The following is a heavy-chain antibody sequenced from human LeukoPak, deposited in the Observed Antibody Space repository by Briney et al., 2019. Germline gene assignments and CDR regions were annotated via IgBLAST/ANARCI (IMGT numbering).Heavy chain of an antibody. Sequence: GGSLRLSCAPSGFTFSSYWMTWVRQAPGKGLEWVATIKQDGSEEYYVDSVKGRFTIFKDNAKNSLYLQMNSLRAEDTAVYYCARHIDWKFDYWGQGTLVTVSS. CDR1: GFTFSSYW. D-gene: IGHD1-1*01. CDR2: IKQDGSEE. CDR3: ARHIDWKFDY. J-gene: IGHJ4*02. V-gene: IGHV3-7*01.